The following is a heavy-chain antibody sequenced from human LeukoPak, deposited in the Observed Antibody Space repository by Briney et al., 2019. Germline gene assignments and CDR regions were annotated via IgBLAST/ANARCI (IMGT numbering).Heavy chain of an antibody. J-gene: IGHJ5*02. CDR2: IYYSGST. CDR1: GGSISSYY. CDR3: ARDPHTTVTTRYNWFDP. D-gene: IGHD4-17*01. V-gene: IGHV4-59*01. Sequence: PSETLSLTCTVSGGSISSYYWSWIRQPPGKGLEWIGYIYYSGSTNYNPSLKSRVTISVDTSKNQFSLKLSSVTAADTAVYYCARDPHTTVTTRYNWFDPWGQGTLVTVSS.